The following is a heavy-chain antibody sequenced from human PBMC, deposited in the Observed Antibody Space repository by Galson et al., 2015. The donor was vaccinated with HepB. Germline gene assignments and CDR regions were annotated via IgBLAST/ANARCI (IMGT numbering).Heavy chain of an antibody. J-gene: IGHJ2*01. D-gene: IGHD3-10*01. CDR1: GFTFSSYA. Sequence: SLRLSCAASGFTFSSYAMSWVRQAPGKGLEWVSAISGSGGSTYYADSVKGRFTISRDNSKNTLYLQMNSLRAEDTAVYYCAKVENKGTYYYGSGLWGSDSYFDLWGRGTLVTVSS. V-gene: IGHV3-23*01. CDR2: ISGSGGST. CDR3: AKVENKGTYYYGSGLWGSDSYFDL.